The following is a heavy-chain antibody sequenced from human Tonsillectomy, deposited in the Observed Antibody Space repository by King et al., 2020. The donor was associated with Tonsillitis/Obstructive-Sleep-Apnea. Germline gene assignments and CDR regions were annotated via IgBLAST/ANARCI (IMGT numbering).Heavy chain of an antibody. V-gene: IGHV3-30*18. J-gene: IGHJ5*02. CDR3: AKEEPYYDFWRGRTFDP. D-gene: IGHD3-3*01. CDR1: GFTFSTYG. Sequence: VQLVESGGGVVQPGRSLRLSCAASGFTFSTYGMDWVRQAPGKGLEWVAAISYDGSNKYYADSVKGRFTISRDNSKNTLDLQMNSLRADDTAVYYCAKEEPYYDFWRGRTFDPWGQGTLVTVSS. CDR2: ISYDGSNK.